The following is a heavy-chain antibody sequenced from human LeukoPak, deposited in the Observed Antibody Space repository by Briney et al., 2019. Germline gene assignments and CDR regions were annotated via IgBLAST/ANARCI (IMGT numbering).Heavy chain of an antibody. CDR1: GGSVSSGISY. J-gene: IGHJ4*02. D-gene: IGHD3-22*01. CDR2: TYYSGNT. CDR3: ARVFHDSSGYPFDY. V-gene: IGHV4-61*01. Sequence: PSETLSLTCSVSGGSVSSGISYWSWIRQPPGKGLEWIGYTYYSGNTNCNPSLKSRVTISVDTSKNQFSLKVSFVTAADTAVYYCARVFHDSSGYPFDYWGQGTLVTVSS.